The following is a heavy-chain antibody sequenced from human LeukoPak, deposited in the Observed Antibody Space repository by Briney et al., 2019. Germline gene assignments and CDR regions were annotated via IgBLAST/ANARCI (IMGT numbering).Heavy chain of an antibody. J-gene: IGHJ4*02. V-gene: IGHV1-69*13. CDR2: IIPIFGTA. Sequence: GASVKVSCKASGYTFTGYYMHWVRQAPGQGLEWMGGIIPIFGTANYAQKFQGRVTITADESTSTAYMELSSLRSEDTAVYYCARGSEGFLDYWGQGTLVTVSS. CDR1: GYTFTGYY. CDR3: ARGSEGFLDY.